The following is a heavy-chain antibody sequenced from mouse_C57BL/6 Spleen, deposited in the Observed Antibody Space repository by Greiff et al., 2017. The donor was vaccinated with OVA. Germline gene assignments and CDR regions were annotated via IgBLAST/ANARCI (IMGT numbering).Heavy chain of an antibody. D-gene: IGHD1-1*01. CDR1: GYTFTDYY. CDR2: INPNNGGT. V-gene: IGHV1-26*01. J-gene: IGHJ2*01. CDR3: ARGPTTWYFDY. Sequence: EVQLQQSGPELVKPGASVKISCKASGYTFTDYYMNWVKQSHGKSLEWIGDINPNNGGTSYNQKFKGKATLTVDKSSSTAYMELRSLTSEDSAVYYCARGPTTWYFDYWGQGTTLTVSS.